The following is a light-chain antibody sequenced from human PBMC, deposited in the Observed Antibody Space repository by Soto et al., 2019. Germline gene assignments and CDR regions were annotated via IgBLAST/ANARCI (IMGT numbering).Light chain of an antibody. V-gene: IGKV1-5*03. CDR2: QAS. CDR1: QSISVW. J-gene: IGKJ1*01. CDR3: QQYNVYCT. Sequence: DIQMTQSLSTLSASVGDRVTITCRASQSISVWLAWYQQKPGKAPKLLIYQASRLESGVPSRFSGSGSGTEFTLTISSLQPDDFASYYCQQYNVYCTFGQGTKVEIK.